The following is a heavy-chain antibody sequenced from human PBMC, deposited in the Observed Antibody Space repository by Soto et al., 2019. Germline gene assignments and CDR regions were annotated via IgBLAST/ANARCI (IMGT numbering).Heavy chain of an antibody. D-gene: IGHD3-3*01. V-gene: IGHV4-59*01. CDR3: ARDLGYYDFWSGSLGPYGMDV. CDR1: GGSISSYY. J-gene: IGHJ6*02. Sequence: PSETLSLTCTVSGGSISSYYWSWIRQPPGKGLEWIGYIYYSGSTNYNPSLKSRVTISVDTSKNQFSLKLSSVTAADTAVYYCARDLGYYDFWSGSLGPYGMDVRGQGTTVTVSS. CDR2: IYYSGST.